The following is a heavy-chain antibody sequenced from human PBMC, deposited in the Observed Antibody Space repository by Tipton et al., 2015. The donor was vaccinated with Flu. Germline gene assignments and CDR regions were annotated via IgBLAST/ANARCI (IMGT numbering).Heavy chain of an antibody. D-gene: IGHD3-22*01. CDR1: GGSISSGSYY. V-gene: IGHV4-61*02. Sequence: LRLSCTVSGGSISSGSYYWSWIRQPAGKGLEWFGRIYTSGSTNYNPALKRRVTISVDASKTQFSLMLSSVTAADTAVYYCARVRSYYDSSGYYYAFDYWGQGTLVTVSS. J-gene: IGHJ4*02. CDR3: ARVRSYYDSSGYYYAFDY. CDR2: IYTSGST.